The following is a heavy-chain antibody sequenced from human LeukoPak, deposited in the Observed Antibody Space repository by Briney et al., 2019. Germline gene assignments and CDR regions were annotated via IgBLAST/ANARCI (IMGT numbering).Heavy chain of an antibody. CDR1: GGSFSGYY. CDR3: AKVDTDREVYYGMDV. D-gene: IGHD5-18*01. V-gene: IGHV4-34*01. Sequence: SETLSLTCAVYGGSFSGYYWSWIRQPPGKGLEWIGEINHSGSTNYNPSLKSRVTISVDTSKNQFSLKLSSVTAADTAVYYCAKVDTDREVYYGMDVWGQGTTVTVSS. CDR2: INHSGST. J-gene: IGHJ6*02.